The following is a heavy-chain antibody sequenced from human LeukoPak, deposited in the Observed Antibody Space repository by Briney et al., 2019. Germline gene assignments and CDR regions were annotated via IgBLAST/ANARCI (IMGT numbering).Heavy chain of an antibody. J-gene: IGHJ5*02. CDR3: ARDKSIAALVGENWFDP. V-gene: IGHV3-21*01. CDR1: GFTFSNYG. D-gene: IGHD6-6*01. CDR2: ISGSGDTT. Sequence: PGGSLRLSCAAPGFTFSNYGMSWVRQAPGKGLEWVSTISGSGDTTYYADSVKGRFTISRDNAKNSLFLQMNSLRAEDTAVYYCARDKSIAALVGENWFDPWGQGTLVTVSS.